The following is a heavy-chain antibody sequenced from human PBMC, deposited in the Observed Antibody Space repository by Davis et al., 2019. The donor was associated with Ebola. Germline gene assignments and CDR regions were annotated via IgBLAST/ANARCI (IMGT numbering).Heavy chain of an antibody. CDR1: GGSVSSGSYY. J-gene: IGHJ5*02. CDR2: IYYSGST. CDR3: ARADYYDSSGYYYDWFDP. Sequence: SETLSLTCTVSGGSVSSGSYYWSWIRQPPGKGLEWIGYIYYSGSTNYNPSLKSRVTISVDTSKNQFSLKLSSVTAEDTAVYYCARADYYDSSGYYYDWFDPWGQGTLVTVSS. V-gene: IGHV4-61*01. D-gene: IGHD3-22*01.